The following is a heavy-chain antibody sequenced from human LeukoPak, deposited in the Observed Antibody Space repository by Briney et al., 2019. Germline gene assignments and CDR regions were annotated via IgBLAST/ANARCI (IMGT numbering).Heavy chain of an antibody. CDR2: IIPMFGIA. J-gene: IGHJ5*02. CDR3: ARDWGEVVTAIPGGWFDP. Sequence: SVKVSCKAAGGTFSSYAISWVRQAPGQGLEWMGRIIPMFGIANYAQKFQGRVTITADKSTSTAYMELSSLRSEDTAVYYCARDWGEVVTAIPGGWFDPWGQGTLVTVSS. CDR1: GGTFSSYA. D-gene: IGHD2-21*02. V-gene: IGHV1-69*04.